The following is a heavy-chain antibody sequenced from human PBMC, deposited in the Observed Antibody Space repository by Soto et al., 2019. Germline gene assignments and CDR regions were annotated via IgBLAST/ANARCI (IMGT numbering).Heavy chain of an antibody. Sequence: ASVKVSCKASGYTFTSYDINWVRQATGQGLEWMGWMNPNSGNTGYAQKFQGRVTMTRNTSISTAYMELSSLRSEDTAVYYCARVGCSSGWDWFDPWGQGTLVTVSS. D-gene: IGHD6-19*01. V-gene: IGHV1-8*01. J-gene: IGHJ5*02. CDR1: GYTFTSYD. CDR3: ARVGCSSGWDWFDP. CDR2: MNPNSGNT.